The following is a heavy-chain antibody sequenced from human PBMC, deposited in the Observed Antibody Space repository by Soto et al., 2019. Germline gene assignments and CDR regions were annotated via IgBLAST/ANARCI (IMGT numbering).Heavy chain of an antibody. J-gene: IGHJ4*02. V-gene: IGHV1-46*01. CDR3: ARDRGSVGATTWPAFDY. Sequence: VASVKVSCKASGYTFTSYYMHWVRQAPGQGLEWMGIINPSGGSTSYAQKFQGRVTMTRDTSTSTVYMELSSLRSEDTAVYYCARDRGSVGATTWPAFDYWGQGTLVTVS. CDR1: GYTFTSYY. D-gene: IGHD1-26*01. CDR2: INPSGGST.